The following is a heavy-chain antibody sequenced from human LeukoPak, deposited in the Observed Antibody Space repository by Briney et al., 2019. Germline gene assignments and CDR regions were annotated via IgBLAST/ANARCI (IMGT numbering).Heavy chain of an antibody. Sequence: PGGSLRLSCAASGFTFSSYAMHWVRQAPGKGLEWVAVISYDGSNKYYADSVKGRFTISRDNSKNTLYLQMNSLRAEDTAVYYCARLPAAIYPFDYWGQGTLVTVSS. V-gene: IGHV3-30-3*01. CDR2: ISYDGSNK. J-gene: IGHJ4*02. CDR1: GFTFSSYA. D-gene: IGHD2-2*01. CDR3: ARLPAAIYPFDY.